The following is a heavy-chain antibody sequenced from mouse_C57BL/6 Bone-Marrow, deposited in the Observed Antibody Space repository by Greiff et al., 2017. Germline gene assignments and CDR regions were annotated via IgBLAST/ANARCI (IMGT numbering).Heavy chain of an antibody. V-gene: IGHV1-50*01. Sequence: QVQLQQPGAELVKPGASVKLSCKASGYTFTSYWMQWVKQRPGQGLEWIGEIDPSDSYTNYNQKFKGKATLTVDTPSSTAYMQLSSLTSEDAAVYYCASLYYGGSHWYFDVWGTGTTVTVSS. J-gene: IGHJ1*03. CDR2: IDPSDSYT. CDR3: ASLYYGGSHWYFDV. D-gene: IGHD1-1*01. CDR1: GYTFTSYW.